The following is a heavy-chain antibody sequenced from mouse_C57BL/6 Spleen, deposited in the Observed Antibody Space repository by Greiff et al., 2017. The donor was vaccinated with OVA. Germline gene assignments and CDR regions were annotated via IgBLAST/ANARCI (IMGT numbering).Heavy chain of an antibody. D-gene: IGHD1-1*01. CDR1: GFNIKDYY. V-gene: IGHV14-1*01. J-gene: IGHJ4*01. Sequence: EVMLVESGAELVRPGASVKLSCTASGFNIKDYYMHWVKQRPEQGLEWIGRIDPEDGDTEYAPTFQGKATMNAETSSNTAYLQLSSLTSEDTAVYYCTTPDKFITTVVATDAMDYWGQGTSVTVSS. CDR3: TTPDKFITTVVATDAMDY. CDR2: IDPEDGDT.